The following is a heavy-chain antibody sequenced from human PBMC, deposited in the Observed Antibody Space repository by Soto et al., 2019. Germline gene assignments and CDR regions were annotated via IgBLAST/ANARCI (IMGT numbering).Heavy chain of an antibody. CDR1: GYTFTSYA. Sequence: GASVKVSCKASGYTFTSYAMHWVRQAPGQRLEWMGWINAGNGNTKYSQKFQGRVTITRDTSASTAYMELSSLRSEDTAVYYCARGGTFPNNRGVLDYWGQGTLVTVSS. CDR3: ARGGTFPNNRGVLDY. J-gene: IGHJ4*02. D-gene: IGHD3-10*01. V-gene: IGHV1-3*01. CDR2: INAGNGNT.